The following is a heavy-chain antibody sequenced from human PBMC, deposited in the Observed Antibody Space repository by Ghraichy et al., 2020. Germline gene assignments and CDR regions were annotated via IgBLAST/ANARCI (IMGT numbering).Heavy chain of an antibody. CDR3: ARDSVLTHQYYGMDV. Sequence: SETLSLTCTVSGGSIISNTYYWGWIRQPPGRGLEWIGSIYYSVSTYYNPSLKSRVTMSVDTSKNQFSLKLSSVTAADTAVYYCARDSVLTHQYYGMDVWGQGTTVTVSS. V-gene: IGHV4-39*02. CDR1: GGSIISNTYY. CDR2: IYYSVST. J-gene: IGHJ6*02. D-gene: IGHD3-9*01.